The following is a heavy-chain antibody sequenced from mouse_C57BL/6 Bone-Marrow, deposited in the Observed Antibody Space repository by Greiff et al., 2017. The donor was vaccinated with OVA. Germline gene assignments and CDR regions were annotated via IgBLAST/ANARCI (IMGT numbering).Heavy chain of an antibody. Sequence: VQLQQPGAELVKPGASVKLSCKASGYTFTSYWMQWVKQRPGQGLEWIGEIDPSDSYTNYNQKFTGKATLTVDTSSRTAYMQLSSLTSEDSAVYYCGRSDDDDGSRYARENGGKGTSDTGSS. CDR3: GRSDDDDGSRYAREN. CDR2: IDPSDSYT. J-gene: IGHJ4*01. CDR1: GYTFTSYW. V-gene: IGHV1-50*01. D-gene: IGHD1-1*01.